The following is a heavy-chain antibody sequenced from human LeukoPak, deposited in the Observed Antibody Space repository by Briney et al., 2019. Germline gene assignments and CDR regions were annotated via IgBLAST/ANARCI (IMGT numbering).Heavy chain of an antibody. Sequence: GGSLRLSCAASGFTFSSYAMSWVRQAPGKGLEWVSAISGSGGSTYYADSVKGRFTISRDNSENTLYLQMNGLRAEDTAIYFCATGAYCDHWGQGTLVTVSS. J-gene: IGHJ4*02. CDR3: ATGAYCDH. V-gene: IGHV3-23*01. CDR1: GFTFSSYA. CDR2: ISGSGGST.